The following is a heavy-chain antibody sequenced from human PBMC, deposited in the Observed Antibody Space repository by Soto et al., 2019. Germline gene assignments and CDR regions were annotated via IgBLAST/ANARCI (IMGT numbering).Heavy chain of an antibody. CDR2: IFYNGST. D-gene: IGHD2-2*03. J-gene: IGHJ4*01. CDR3: ARHGWQVLPFFDF. Sequence: SETLSLTCAFSGGSISPYYWSWIRQSPGKGLEWIGFIFYNGSTNYNPTLKNRIAISVDTSKNQFSLKLNSVTAADTAVYYCARHGWQVLPFFDFWGHGSLVTVSS. CDR1: GGSISPYY. V-gene: IGHV4-59*08.